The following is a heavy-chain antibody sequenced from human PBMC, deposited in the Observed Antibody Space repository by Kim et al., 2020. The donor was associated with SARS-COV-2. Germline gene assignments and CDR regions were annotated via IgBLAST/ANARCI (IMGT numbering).Heavy chain of an antibody. V-gene: IGHV4-31*02. D-gene: IGHD2-2*01. Sequence: YSNPSLKSRVTISVDTSKNQFSLKLSSVAAADTAVYYCARVVPAENWFDPWGQGTLVTVSS. CDR3: ARVVPAENWFDP. J-gene: IGHJ5*02.